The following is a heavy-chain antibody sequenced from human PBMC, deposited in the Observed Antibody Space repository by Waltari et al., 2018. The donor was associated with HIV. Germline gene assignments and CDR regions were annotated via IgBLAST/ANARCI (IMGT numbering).Heavy chain of an antibody. V-gene: IGHV4-34*01. Sequence: QVQLQQWGAGLLKPSETLSLTCAVYGGSFSGYYWSWIRQPPGKGLEWVGKINHSGSTNYTPSLKGRVTISVDTSKNQFALKLSSVTAADTAVYYCASGWEGWFDPWGQGTLVTVSS. D-gene: IGHD1-26*01. J-gene: IGHJ5*02. CDR3: ASGWEGWFDP. CDR1: GGSFSGYY. CDR2: INHSGST.